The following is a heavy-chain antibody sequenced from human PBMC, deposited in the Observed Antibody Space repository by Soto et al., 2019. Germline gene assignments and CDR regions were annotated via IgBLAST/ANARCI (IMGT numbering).Heavy chain of an antibody. V-gene: IGHV3-30*18. J-gene: IGHJ4*02. CDR3: AKDEGVGATLGLPDY. D-gene: IGHD1-26*01. Sequence: RRVSKAPGKGLEWVAIISNDGSRKYYADSVKGRFTISRDNSKNTLYLQMDSLRAEDTAVYYCAKDEGVGATLGLPDYWGQGTLVTGS. CDR2: ISNDGSRK.